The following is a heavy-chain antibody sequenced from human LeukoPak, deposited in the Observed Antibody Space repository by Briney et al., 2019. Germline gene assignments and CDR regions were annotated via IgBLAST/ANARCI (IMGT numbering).Heavy chain of an antibody. J-gene: IGHJ4*02. CDR2: ISSNGGST. CDR3: ARGNYDFSN. D-gene: IGHD3-3*01. Sequence: PGGSLSLSCSASGFTFSSYAMHWVRQAPGKGLEYVSTISSNGGSTYYADSVKGRFTISRDNAKNTLYLQMNSLRAEDTALYYCARGNYDFSNWGQGTLVTVSS. CDR1: GFTFSSYA. V-gene: IGHV3-64*04.